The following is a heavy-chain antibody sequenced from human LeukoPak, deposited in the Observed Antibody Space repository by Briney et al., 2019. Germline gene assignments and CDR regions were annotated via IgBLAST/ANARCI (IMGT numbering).Heavy chain of an antibody. D-gene: IGHD2-8*01. CDR3: ANGNRCTSPNCLGYYYFYMDV. CDR1: GFTFSNYA. V-gene: IGHV3-23*01. J-gene: IGHJ6*03. CDR2: FSGSGGTT. Sequence: PGGSLSLSCVASGFTFSNYAMNWVRQAPGRGLEWVSGFSGSGGTTYYADSVKGRFTISRDNPKNTLYLQMNSLRVEDTAVYYCANGNRCTSPNCLGYYYFYMDVWGKGTTVTVSS.